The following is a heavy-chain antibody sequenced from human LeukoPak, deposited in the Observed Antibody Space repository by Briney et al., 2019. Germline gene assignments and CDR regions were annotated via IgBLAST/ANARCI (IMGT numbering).Heavy chain of an antibody. J-gene: IGHJ3*02. CDR1: GYTFTSYA. CDR2: INPNSGGT. D-gene: IGHD3-22*01. CDR3: AREGPKYYYDSSGYLDAFDI. V-gene: IGHV1-2*02. Sequence: GASVKVSCKASGYTFTSYAMNWVRQAPGQGLEWMGWINPNSGGTDYVQKFQGRVTMTRDTSINTAYMELSRLRSDDTVVYYCAREGPKYYYDSSGYLDAFDIWGQGTMVTVSS.